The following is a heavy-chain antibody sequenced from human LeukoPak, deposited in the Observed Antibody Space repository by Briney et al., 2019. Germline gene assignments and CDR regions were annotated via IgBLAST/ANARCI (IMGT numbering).Heavy chain of an antibody. CDR2: ISGSGGST. Sequence: ETLSLTCTVSGGSISSGGYYWSWVRQAPGKGLEWVSAISGSGGSTYYADSVKGRFTISRDNSKNTLYLQMNSLRAEDTAVYYCAKVGSWYADDAFDIWGQGTMVTVSS. CDR3: AKVGSWYADDAFDI. V-gene: IGHV3-23*01. D-gene: IGHD6-13*01. J-gene: IGHJ3*02. CDR1: GGSISSGGYY.